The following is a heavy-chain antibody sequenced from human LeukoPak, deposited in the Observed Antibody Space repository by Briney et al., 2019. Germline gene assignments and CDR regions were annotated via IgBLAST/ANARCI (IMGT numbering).Heavy chain of an antibody. CDR2: IGTAGDT. V-gene: IGHV3-13*01. Sequence: GGSLRLSCAASGFTFSSYDMHWVRQATGKGLEWVSAIGTAGDTYYPGSVKGRFTISRENAKSSLYLQMNSLRAGDTAVYYCARDRITMVRGVMNWYFDLWGRGTLVTVSS. CDR3: ARDRITMVRGVMNWYFDL. CDR1: GFTFSSYD. J-gene: IGHJ2*01. D-gene: IGHD3-10*01.